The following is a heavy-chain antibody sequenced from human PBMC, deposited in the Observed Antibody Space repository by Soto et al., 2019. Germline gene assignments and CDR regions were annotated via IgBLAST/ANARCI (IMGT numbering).Heavy chain of an antibody. CDR2: IRYDGSNE. V-gene: IGHV3-33*01. J-gene: IGHJ4*02. CDR3: ARDYRKDKYFDY. CDR1: GFTFSTYG. D-gene: IGHD2-15*01. Sequence: QVQLVESGGGVVQPGGSLRLSCTASGFTFSTYGMHWVRQAPGKGLEWVALIRYDGSNEYYADSVKGRFSISRDNSKDTLHLQMNSLRAEDTAVYYCARDYRKDKYFDYWGQGTLVTVSS.